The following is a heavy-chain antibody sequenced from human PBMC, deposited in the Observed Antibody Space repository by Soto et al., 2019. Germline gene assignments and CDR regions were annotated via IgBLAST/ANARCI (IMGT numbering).Heavy chain of an antibody. V-gene: IGHV1-2*04. CDR3: ARGAKLSLYAQLDY. CDR1: GYTFTGNY. Sequence: QVQLVQSGAEVKKPGASVKVSCKASGYTFTGNYMHWVRQAPGQGFEWMGWINVNSGGAKYAQKFQGWVTMTRDTSTSTAYMELSMLRSDDTAVYYCARGAKLSLYAQLDYWGQGTLVTVSS. D-gene: IGHD3-16*02. CDR2: INVNSGGA. J-gene: IGHJ4*02.